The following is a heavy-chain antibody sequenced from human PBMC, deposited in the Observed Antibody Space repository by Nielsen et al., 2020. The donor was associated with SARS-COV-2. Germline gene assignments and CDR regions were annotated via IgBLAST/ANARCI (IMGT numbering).Heavy chain of an antibody. CDR3: AKVGGTYYDFWSDYGMDV. Sequence: GGSLRLSCAASGFTFSSYAMSWVRQAPGKGLEWVSVIYSGGSSASYADSVKGRFTISRDNSKNTLYLQMNSLRADDTAVYYCAKVGGTYYDFWSDYGMDVWGRGTTVTVSS. D-gene: IGHD3-3*01. CDR2: IYSGGSSA. CDR1: GFTFSSYA. V-gene: IGHV3-23*03. J-gene: IGHJ6*02.